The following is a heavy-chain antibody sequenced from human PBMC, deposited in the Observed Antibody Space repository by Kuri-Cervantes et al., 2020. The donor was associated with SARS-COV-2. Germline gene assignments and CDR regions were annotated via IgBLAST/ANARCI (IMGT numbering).Heavy chain of an antibody. CDR2: INNDGYYT. J-gene: IGHJ4*02. CDR1: GLTFSHYV. Sequence: GGSLRLSCSASGLTFSHYVMHWVRQAPGKELEYVSAINNDGYYTYYTDSVKGRFIISRDNSKNTLYLQMSSLRAEDTAVYYCVKSLRFLEWLPLDYWGQGTLVTVSS. CDR3: VKSLRFLEWLPLDY. V-gene: IGHV3-64D*08. D-gene: IGHD3-3*01.